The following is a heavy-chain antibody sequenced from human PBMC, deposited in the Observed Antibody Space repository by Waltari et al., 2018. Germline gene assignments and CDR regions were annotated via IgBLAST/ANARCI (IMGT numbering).Heavy chain of an antibody. D-gene: IGHD5-12*01. CDR1: GPPPTSPH. Sequence: QVQLQESGPGLVKPSETLSLTCTVPGPPPTSPHYRRIRPPPRPGLDSTPYTHLRQPPGKGLEWIGYIYYSGSTNYNPSLKSRVTISVDTSKNQFSLKLSSVTAADTAVYYCARRTQSGSYFDYWGQGTLVTVSS. V-gene: IGHV4-59*11. CDR3: ARRTQSGSYFDY. CDR2: IYYSGST. J-gene: IGHJ4*02.